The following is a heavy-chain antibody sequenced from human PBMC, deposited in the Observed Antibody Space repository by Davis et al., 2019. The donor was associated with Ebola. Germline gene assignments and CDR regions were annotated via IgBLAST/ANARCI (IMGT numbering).Heavy chain of an antibody. CDR2: INPHNGNT. V-gene: IGHV1-18*04. CDR1: GYTFTNYG. D-gene: IGHD1-1*01. CDR3: ARAQFPTTSDH. J-gene: IGHJ4*02. Sequence: ASVTVSCKASGYTFTNYGITWVRQAPGQGLEWMGWINPHNGNTNYAQNVQGRVTMTTDTSTSTAYMEVGSLRSDDTAVYYCARAQFPTTSDHWGQGTLVAVSS.